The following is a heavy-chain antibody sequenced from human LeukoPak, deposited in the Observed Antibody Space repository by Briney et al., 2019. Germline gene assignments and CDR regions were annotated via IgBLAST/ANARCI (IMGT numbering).Heavy chain of an antibody. J-gene: IGHJ4*02. CDR2: IFGSGGST. Sequence: GGSLRLSCAASGFTFSSYAMYWVRQAPGKGLEWVSGIFGSGGSTHYADSVKGRFTISRDNAKNSLYLQMNSLRVEDTAVYYCARDWNYFSCWGQGTLVTVSS. CDR1: GFTFSSYA. D-gene: IGHD1-1*01. V-gene: IGHV3-23*01. CDR3: ARDWNYFSC.